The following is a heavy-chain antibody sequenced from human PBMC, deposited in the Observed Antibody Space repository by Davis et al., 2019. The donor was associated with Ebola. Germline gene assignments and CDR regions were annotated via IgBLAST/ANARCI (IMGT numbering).Heavy chain of an antibody. J-gene: IGHJ4*02. CDR3: ARNLRRPNVHPFDY. CDR2: INPNSGGT. V-gene: IGHV1-2*02. CDR1: GYTFTGYY. D-gene: IGHD3-16*01. Sequence: ASVKVPCKASGYTFTGYYMHWVRQAPGQGLEWMGWINPNSGGTNYAQKFQGRVTMTRDTSISTAYMELSRLRSDDTAVYYCARNLRRPNVHPFDYWGQGTLVTVSS.